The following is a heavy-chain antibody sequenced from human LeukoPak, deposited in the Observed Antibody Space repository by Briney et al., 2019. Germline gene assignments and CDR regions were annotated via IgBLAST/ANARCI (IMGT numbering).Heavy chain of an antibody. CDR3: ARDVTTPNWFDP. J-gene: IGHJ5*02. Sequence: PSETLSLTCAVSGGSICSGGYSWRWIRQPPGKGLEWIGYIYHSGSTYYNPSLKSRVTISVDRSKNQFSLKLSSVTAADTAVYYRARDVTTPNWFDPWGQGTLVTVSS. CDR2: IYHSGST. D-gene: IGHD4-11*01. CDR1: GGSICSGGYS. V-gene: IGHV4-30-2*01.